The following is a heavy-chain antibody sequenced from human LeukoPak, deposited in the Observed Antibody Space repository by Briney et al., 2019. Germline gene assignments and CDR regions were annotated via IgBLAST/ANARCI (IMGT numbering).Heavy chain of an antibody. CDR3: ARSRYNWNYEGCFDY. CDR2: IYSSGST. CDR1: GGSISSGSYY. J-gene: IGHJ4*02. V-gene: IGHV4-61*02. D-gene: IGHD1-7*01. Sequence: PSQTLSLTCTVSGGSISSGSYYWSWIRQPAGKELEWIGRIYSSGSTNYNPSLKSRVTISMDTSKNQFSLKLSSVTAADTAVYYCARSRYNWNYEGCFDYWGQGTLVTVSS.